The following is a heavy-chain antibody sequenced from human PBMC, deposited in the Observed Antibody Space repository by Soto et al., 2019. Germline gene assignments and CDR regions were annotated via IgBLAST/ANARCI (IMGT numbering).Heavy chain of an antibody. D-gene: IGHD6-19*01. J-gene: IGHJ3*02. CDR3: AHSPRWLVPDAFDI. Sequence: QITLKESGPTLVKPTQTLTLTCTFSGFSLSTSGVGVGWIRQPPGKALEWLALIYWNDDKRYSPSLKSRLTITNDTYKHQLVLTMTNMDPVDTATYYCAHSPRWLVPDAFDIWGQGTMVTVSS. CDR2: IYWNDDK. CDR1: GFSLSTSGVG. V-gene: IGHV2-5*01.